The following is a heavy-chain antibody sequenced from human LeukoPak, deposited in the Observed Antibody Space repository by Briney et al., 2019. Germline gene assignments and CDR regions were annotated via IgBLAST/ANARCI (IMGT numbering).Heavy chain of an antibody. J-gene: IGHJ4*02. Sequence: GGSLRLSCAASGFTFSSSAMSWVRQAPGKGLEWVSALSGSGGSTYYADSVKGRFTISRDNFKNTLYLQMNSLRAEDTAVYYCAKATYYDILTGYYIGYFDYWGQGTLVTVSS. V-gene: IGHV3-23*01. CDR2: LSGSGGST. CDR3: AKATYYDILTGYYIGYFDY. D-gene: IGHD3-9*01. CDR1: GFTFSSSA.